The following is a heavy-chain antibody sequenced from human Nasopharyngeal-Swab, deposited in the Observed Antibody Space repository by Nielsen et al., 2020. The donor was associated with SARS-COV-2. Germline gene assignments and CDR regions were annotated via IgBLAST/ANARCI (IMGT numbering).Heavy chain of an antibody. Sequence: SETLSLTCAVYGGSFSGYYWSWIRQPPGKGLEWIGEINHSGSTNYNPSPKSRVTISVDTSKNQFSLKLSSVTAADTAVYYCARGLGQYYYDSSGYYFFDYWGQGTLVTVSS. V-gene: IGHV4-34*01. D-gene: IGHD3-22*01. CDR1: GGSFSGYY. CDR2: INHSGST. CDR3: ARGLGQYYYDSSGYYFFDY. J-gene: IGHJ4*02.